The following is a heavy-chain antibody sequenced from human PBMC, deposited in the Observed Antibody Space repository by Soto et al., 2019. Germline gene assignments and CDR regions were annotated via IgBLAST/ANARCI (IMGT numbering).Heavy chain of an antibody. Sequence: EVQLLESGGGLVQPGGSLRLSCAASGFTFSTHAMIWVRQAPGKGLNWVSTVDVGGGSTYYTDSVKGRFTVSRDNSKNTVYLKLNTLRAEDTAIYFCARDSGPAGGGACDIWGQGTMVTVSS. D-gene: IGHD6-25*01. J-gene: IGHJ3*02. V-gene: IGHV3-23*01. CDR1: GFTFSTHA. CDR2: VDVGGGST. CDR3: ARDSGPAGGGACDI.